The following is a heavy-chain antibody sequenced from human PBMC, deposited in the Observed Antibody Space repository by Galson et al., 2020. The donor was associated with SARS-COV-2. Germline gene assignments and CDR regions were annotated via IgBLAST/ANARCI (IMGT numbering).Heavy chain of an antibody. Sequence: GESLKISCAASGFTFSNYAISWVRQAPGKGLEWVLTISGSGGTTFYADSVKGRFTISRDYSKNTLYLQMDSLRAEDTAVYYCAKTGGSFYDSSGFYVFDYWGQGTLVTVSS. J-gene: IGHJ4*02. CDR1: GFTFSNYA. V-gene: IGHV3-23*01. CDR3: AKTGGSFYDSSGFYVFDY. D-gene: IGHD3-22*01. CDR2: ISGSGGTT.